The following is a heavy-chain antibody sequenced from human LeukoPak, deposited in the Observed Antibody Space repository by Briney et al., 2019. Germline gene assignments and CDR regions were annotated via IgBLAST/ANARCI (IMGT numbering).Heavy chain of an antibody. Sequence: GGSLRLSCAASGFTFGTYAMSWVRQAPGKGLEWVSAIDGSGGDTYYVDSVKGRFTISRDNSKNTLYLQMSSMRAEDTAMYYCAKGDYDYVPYSWFDPWGRGSLVTVS. CDR3: AKGDYDYVPYSWFDP. V-gene: IGHV3-23*01. D-gene: IGHD5-12*01. CDR1: GFTFGTYA. CDR2: IDGSGGDT. J-gene: IGHJ5*02.